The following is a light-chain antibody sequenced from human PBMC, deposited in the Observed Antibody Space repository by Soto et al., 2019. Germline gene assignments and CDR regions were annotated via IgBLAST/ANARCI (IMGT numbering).Light chain of an antibody. V-gene: IGKV3-20*01. CDR1: HTVTKNH. Sequence: SHTVTKNHLHWYQQKPGQVQTLLIYDASSRDTGMPDRFSGGGSGTDFTLTIRSLQPEDFAGYYCKLFGSYPLPFAGGIKVDIK. CDR2: DAS. CDR3: KLFGSYPLP. J-gene: IGKJ4*01.